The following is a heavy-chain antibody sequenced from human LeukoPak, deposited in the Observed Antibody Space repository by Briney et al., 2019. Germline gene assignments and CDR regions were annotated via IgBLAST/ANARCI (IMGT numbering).Heavy chain of an antibody. J-gene: IGHJ4*02. V-gene: IGHV4-59*01. Sequence: PSETLSLTCTVSGGSISSYYWSWIRQPPGKGLEWIGYVYYSGSTNYNPSLKSRVTISVDTSKNQFSLKLTSVTAADTAVYYCARGDSGSFSQFDCWGQETLVAVSS. CDR3: ARGDSGSFSQFDC. D-gene: IGHD1-26*01. CDR2: VYYSGST. CDR1: GGSISSYY.